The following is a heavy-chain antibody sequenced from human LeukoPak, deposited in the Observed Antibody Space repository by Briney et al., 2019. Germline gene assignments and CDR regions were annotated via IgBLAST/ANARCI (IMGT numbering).Heavy chain of an antibody. CDR3: ARAQYSSSWYPPL. CDR1: GGSISSYY. CDR2: IYSSGST. J-gene: IGHJ4*02. D-gene: IGHD6-13*01. V-gene: IGHV4-4*07. Sequence: SETLSLTCTVSGGSISSYYWSWIRQPAGKGLEGIGRIYSSGSTNYNPSLRGRVTMSVDTSKNQFSLKLSSVTAADTAIYYCARAQYSSSWYPPLWGQGTLVTVSS.